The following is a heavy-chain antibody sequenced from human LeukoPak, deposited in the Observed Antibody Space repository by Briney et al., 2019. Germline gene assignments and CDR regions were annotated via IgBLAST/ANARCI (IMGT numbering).Heavy chain of an antibody. J-gene: IGHJ5*02. V-gene: IGHV1-18*01. D-gene: IGHD3-22*01. CDR2: ISAYNGNT. Sequence: GASVKVSCKASGYTFTSYGISWLRQAPGQGLEWMGWISAYNGNTNYAQKLQGRVTMTTDTSTSTAYMELRSLRSDDTAVYYCARELYYYDSSGYSNWFDPWGQGTLVTVSS. CDR3: ARELYYYDSSGYSNWFDP. CDR1: GYTFTSYG.